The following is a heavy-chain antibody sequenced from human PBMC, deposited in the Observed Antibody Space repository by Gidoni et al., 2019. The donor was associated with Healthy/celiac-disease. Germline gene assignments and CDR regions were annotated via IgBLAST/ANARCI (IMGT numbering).Heavy chain of an antibody. V-gene: IGHV3-7*01. D-gene: IGHD5-18*01. CDR3: ARSYSYGSY. J-gene: IGHJ4*02. CDR1: GFTFSSYW. Sequence: EVQLVESGGGLVQPGGSLRLSCAASGFTFSSYWMRWVRQATGKGLDWVANIKQDGSEKYYVDSVKGRFTISRDNAKNSLYLQMYSLRADDTAVYYCARSYSYGSYWGQGTLVTVSS. CDR2: IKQDGSEK.